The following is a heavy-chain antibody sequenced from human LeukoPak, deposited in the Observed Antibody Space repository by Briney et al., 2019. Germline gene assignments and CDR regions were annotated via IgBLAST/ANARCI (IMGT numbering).Heavy chain of an antibody. V-gene: IGHV4-39*01. CDR3: VSPRGFSYGYFDY. D-gene: IGHD5-18*01. J-gene: IGHJ4*02. CDR2: IYYSKNT. Sequence: SETLSLTCTVSGGSNSSSSAYWGWIRQPPGKGLKWIGSIYYSKNTYYNPSLKSRVTISADTSKNQFSLTLGSVSATDTAVYYCVSPRGFSYGYFDYWGQGTLVTVSS. CDR1: GGSNSSSSAY.